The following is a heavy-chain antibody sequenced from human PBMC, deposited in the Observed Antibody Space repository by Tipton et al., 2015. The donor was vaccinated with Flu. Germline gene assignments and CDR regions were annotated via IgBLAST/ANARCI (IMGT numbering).Heavy chain of an antibody. Sequence: TLSLTCTVSGGSISSGSYYWNWIRQPAGKGLEWIGRIYTTGSTDYNPSLKSRVTISVDTSKNQFSLKLSSVTAADTAVYYCARSRIPEPSPFYWGQGTRVTVSS. V-gene: IGHV4-61*02. CDR3: ARSRIPEPSPFY. CDR2: IYTTGST. J-gene: IGHJ4*02. CDR1: GGSISSGSYY. D-gene: IGHD1-14*01.